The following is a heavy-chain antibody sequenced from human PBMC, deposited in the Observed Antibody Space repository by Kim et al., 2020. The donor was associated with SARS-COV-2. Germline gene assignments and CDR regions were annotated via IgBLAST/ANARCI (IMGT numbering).Heavy chain of an antibody. CDR2: IWYDGSNK. Sequence: GGSLRLSCAASGFTFSSYGMHGVRQAPGKGLEWVAVIWYDGSNKYYADSVKGRFTISRDNSKNTLYLQINSLRAEDTAVYYCAKDRGIAVAGTLYYFDYWGQGTLVTVSS. CDR3: AKDRGIAVAGTLYYFDY. D-gene: IGHD6-19*01. V-gene: IGHV3-33*06. J-gene: IGHJ4*02. CDR1: GFTFSSYG.